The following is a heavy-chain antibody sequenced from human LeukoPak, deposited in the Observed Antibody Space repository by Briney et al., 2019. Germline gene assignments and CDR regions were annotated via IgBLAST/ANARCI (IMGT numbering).Heavy chain of an antibody. CDR1: GFTFSDYY. D-gene: IGHD2-2*01. CDR3: ARGGYQPYYYMDV. CDR2: ISSSGSTI. Sequence: GGSLRLSCAASGFTFSDYYMSWIRQAPGKGLEWVSYISSSGSTIYYADSVKGRFTISRDNAKNSLYLQMNSLRVDDTALYYCARGGYQPYYYMDVWGTGTTVTVSS. J-gene: IGHJ6*03. V-gene: IGHV3-11*04.